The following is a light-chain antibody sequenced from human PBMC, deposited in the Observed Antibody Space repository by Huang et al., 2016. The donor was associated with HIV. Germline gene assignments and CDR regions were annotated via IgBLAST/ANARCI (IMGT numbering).Light chain of an antibody. V-gene: IGKV3-11*01. CDR1: QSVGTY. CDR2: DAS. CDR3: QQRAKWPLFT. Sequence: EIVLIQSPATLSLSPGERATLSCRASQSVGTYLAWYQQKPGQAPRLLIYDASNRATGIPARFSGSGSRTDFTLTISSLEPEDFVVYYCQQRAKWPLFTFGPGTKVDMK. J-gene: IGKJ3*01.